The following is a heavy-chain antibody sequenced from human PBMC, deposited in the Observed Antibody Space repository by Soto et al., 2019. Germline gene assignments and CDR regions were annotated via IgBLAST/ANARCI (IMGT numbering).Heavy chain of an antibody. CDR3: VRGGGGGLFDP. CDR2: ISDSGGST. Sequence: GGSLRLSCAASGFTFSSYAMSWVRQAPGKGLEWVSGISDSGGSTYYADSVKGRFTISRDNAKRSLYLQMMSLTAEDTAIYYCVRGGGGGLFDPWGQGTMVTVSS. D-gene: IGHD2-15*01. CDR1: GFTFSSYA. J-gene: IGHJ5*02. V-gene: IGHV3-23*01.